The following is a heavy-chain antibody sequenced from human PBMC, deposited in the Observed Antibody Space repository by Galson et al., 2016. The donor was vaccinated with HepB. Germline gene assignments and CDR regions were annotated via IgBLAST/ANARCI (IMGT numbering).Heavy chain of an antibody. Sequence: TLSLTCTVSGDSISSVGFYWHWIRQHPGKGLEWIGHIYYSGSSYYNPSLSSRLALSIDTSMNQFSLRLTSVTAADTAVYYCARAFPGDRYGLNPFDYWGLGTLVTVSS. D-gene: IGHD5-18*01. CDR3: ARAFPGDRYGLNPFDY. CDR2: IYYSGSS. CDR1: GDSISSVGFY. V-gene: IGHV4-31*03. J-gene: IGHJ4*02.